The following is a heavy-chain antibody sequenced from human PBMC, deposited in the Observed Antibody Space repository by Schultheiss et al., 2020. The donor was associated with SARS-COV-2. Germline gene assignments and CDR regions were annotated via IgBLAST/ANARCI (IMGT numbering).Heavy chain of an antibody. CDR2: IKPDGSEK. Sequence: GESLKISCAASGFTFGSYWMSWVRQAPGKGLEWVANIKPDGSEKFYVDSVKGRFTLSRDNAKNSLYLQMNSLRAEDTAVYYCARDFSSSGAFDIWGQGTMVTVSS. CDR3: ARDFSSSGAFDI. J-gene: IGHJ3*02. CDR1: GFTFGSYW. D-gene: IGHD6-6*01. V-gene: IGHV3-7*01.